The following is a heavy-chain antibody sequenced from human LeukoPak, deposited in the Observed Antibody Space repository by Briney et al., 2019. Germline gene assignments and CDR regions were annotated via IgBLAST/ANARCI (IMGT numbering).Heavy chain of an antibody. V-gene: IGHV4-39*01. CDR1: GDSLISSSNYY. D-gene: IGHD6-19*01. CDR2: VYYSDNT. CDR3: ARNKYTSGCSTFDY. J-gene: IGHJ4*02. Sequence: PETLSLTCIVSGDSLISSSNYYWCSIRQPPGKGVECIGSVYYSDNTYYKPSLKTRVTTSADTSKNQFSMKLSSVTAADTAVYYCARNKYTSGCSTFDYWGQGTLVTVSS.